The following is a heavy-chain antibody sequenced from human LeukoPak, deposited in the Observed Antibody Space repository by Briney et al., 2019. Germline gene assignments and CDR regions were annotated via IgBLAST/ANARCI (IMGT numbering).Heavy chain of an antibody. CDR2: IIPILGTA. CDR1: GGTFSSYA. J-gene: IGHJ6*03. V-gene: IGHV1-69*06. D-gene: IGHD5-12*01. CDR3: ARSGSDYYYYYMDV. Sequence: ASVKVSCKASGGTFSSYAISWVRQAPGQGLEWMGRIIPILGTANYAQKFQGRVTITADKSTSTAYMELSSLRSEDTAVYYCARSGSDYYYYYMDVWGKGTTVTVSS.